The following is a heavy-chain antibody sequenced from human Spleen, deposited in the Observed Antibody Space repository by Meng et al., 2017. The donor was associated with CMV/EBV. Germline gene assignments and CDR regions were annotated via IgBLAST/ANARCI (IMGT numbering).Heavy chain of an antibody. CDR3: ARFPRTLENAFDL. V-gene: IGHV3-23*01. J-gene: IGHJ3*01. Sequence: GGSLRLSCAASGFTFSSYAMSWVRQAPGKGLEWVSTISGSGGSTYYADSVKGRFTISRDNSKNTLYLQMNSLRAEDTAMYYCARFPRTLENAFDLWGLGTMVTVSS. D-gene: IGHD3-3*01. CDR2: ISGSGGST. CDR1: GFTFSSYA.